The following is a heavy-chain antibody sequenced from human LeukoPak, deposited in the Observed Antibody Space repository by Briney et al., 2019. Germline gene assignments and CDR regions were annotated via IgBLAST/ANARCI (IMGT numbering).Heavy chain of an antibody. Sequence: GGSLRLSCAASGFTFSSYGMHWVRQAPGKGLGWVAVKSYDGSNKYYADSVKGRFTISRDNSKNTLYLQMNSLRAEDTAVYYCAKTAYYYDSSGQFDYWGQGTLVTVSS. CDR3: AKTAYYYDSSGQFDY. J-gene: IGHJ4*02. V-gene: IGHV3-30*18. CDR2: KSYDGSNK. D-gene: IGHD3-22*01. CDR1: GFTFSSYG.